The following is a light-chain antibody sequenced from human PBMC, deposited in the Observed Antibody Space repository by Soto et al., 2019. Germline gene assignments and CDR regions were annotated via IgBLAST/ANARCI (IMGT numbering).Light chain of an antibody. Sequence: QSALTQPASVSGSPGQSITISCTGTSSDVGGYNYVSWYQQHPGKAPKLMIYDVSNRPSGVSNRFSGSKSGNTDSLTIYGLQAEDEADYYCSSYTSSSTPVVFGGGTKLTVL. J-gene: IGLJ2*01. V-gene: IGLV2-14*01. CDR1: SSDVGGYNY. CDR3: SSYTSSSTPVV. CDR2: DVS.